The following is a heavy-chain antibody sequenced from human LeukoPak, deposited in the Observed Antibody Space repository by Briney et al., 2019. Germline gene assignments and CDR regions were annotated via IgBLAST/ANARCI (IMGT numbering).Heavy chain of an antibody. CDR2: IYYSGST. Sequence: SETLSLTCTVSSGSISSYYWSWIRQPPGKGLEWIGYIYYSGSTNYNPSLKSRVTISVDTSKNQFSLKLTSVTAADTAVYYCARVNPAAGIYFDYWGQGTLVTVSP. CDR1: SGSISSYY. CDR3: ARVNPAAGIYFDY. V-gene: IGHV4-59*01. D-gene: IGHD6-13*01. J-gene: IGHJ4*02.